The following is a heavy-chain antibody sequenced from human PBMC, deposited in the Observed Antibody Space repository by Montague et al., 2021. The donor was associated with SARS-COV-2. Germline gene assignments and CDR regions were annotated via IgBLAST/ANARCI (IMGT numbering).Heavy chain of an antibody. Sequence: SLRLSCAASGFTFSSHPMHWVRQAPGNGLEWVAVISFDGSSKYYVDSMXGLLTISRDNSKNTLFLQMNSLRVEDTAVYYCARGRQWLVLGQVDYWGQGTLVTASS. CDR2: ISFDGSSK. V-gene: IGHV3-30*04. J-gene: IGHJ4*02. CDR1: GFTFSSHP. D-gene: IGHD3-22*01. CDR3: ARGRQWLVLGQVDY.